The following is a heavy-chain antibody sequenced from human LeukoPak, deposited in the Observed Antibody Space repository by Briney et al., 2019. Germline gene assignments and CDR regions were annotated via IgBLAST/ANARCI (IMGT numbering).Heavy chain of an antibody. CDR3: ARALSYSSGWYGDY. CDR1: GFTVSSNY. Sequence: GGSLRLSCAASGFTVSSNYMSWVRQAPGKGLEWVSVIYSGGSTYYADSVKGRFTISRDNSKNTLYLQMNSLRAEDTAVYYCARALSYSSGWYGDYWGQGTLVTVSS. V-gene: IGHV3-53*01. J-gene: IGHJ4*02. CDR2: IYSGGST. D-gene: IGHD6-19*01.